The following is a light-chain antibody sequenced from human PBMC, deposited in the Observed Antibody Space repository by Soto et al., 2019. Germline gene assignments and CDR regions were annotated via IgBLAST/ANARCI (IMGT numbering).Light chain of an antibody. CDR2: RNN. Sequence: QPVLTQPPSASGTPGQRVTISCSGSSSNIGSNYVYWYQQLPGAAPKLLIYRNNQRPSGVPDRFSGSNSGTSASLAISGLRSEDEADYYCTAWDDSLSGWVFGGGTKLTVL. CDR1: SSNIGSNY. CDR3: TAWDDSLSGWV. J-gene: IGLJ3*02. V-gene: IGLV1-47*01.